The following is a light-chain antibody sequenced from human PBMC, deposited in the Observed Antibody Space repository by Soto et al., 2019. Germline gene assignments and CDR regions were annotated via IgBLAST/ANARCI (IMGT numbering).Light chain of an antibody. CDR3: QQYATYAPST. CDR1: QSIGTW. V-gene: IGKV1-5*01. J-gene: IGKJ1*01. CDR2: DAS. Sequence: DIQLTQSPSTLSASVGDRITITCRASQSIGTWLAWYQHRPVEGPKLLIHDASSLESGVPSRFSGSGSATEFSLTISSLESGDSGTYHCQQYATYAPSTFGQGTKVDI.